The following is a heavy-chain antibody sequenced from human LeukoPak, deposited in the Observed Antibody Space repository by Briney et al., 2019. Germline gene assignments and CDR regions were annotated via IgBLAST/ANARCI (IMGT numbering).Heavy chain of an antibody. D-gene: IGHD6-13*01. Sequence: GGSLSLSCAASGFTFSNYWMSWVRQAPGKGLEWVANIKEDGSEKYYVDSVKGRFTISRDNARNSLYLQMNSLRAQDTAVYYCASGRQLGYWGQGNLVTVSS. CDR2: IKEDGSEK. V-gene: IGHV3-7*01. CDR1: GFTFSNYW. J-gene: IGHJ4*02. CDR3: ASGRQLGY.